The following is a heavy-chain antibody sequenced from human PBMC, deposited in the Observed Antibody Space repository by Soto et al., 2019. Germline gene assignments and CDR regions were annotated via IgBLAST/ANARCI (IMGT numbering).Heavy chain of an antibody. V-gene: IGHV1-69*13. CDR1: GGTFSSYA. J-gene: IGHJ4*02. D-gene: IGHD6-13*01. Sequence: SVEVSCKASGGTFSSYAISWVRQAPGQGVEWMGGIIPIFGTANYAQKFQGRVTITADESTSTAYMELSSLRSVDTAVYYCVSAGMFSFDYWGQGTLVTVSS. CDR2: IIPIFGTA. CDR3: VSAGMFSFDY.